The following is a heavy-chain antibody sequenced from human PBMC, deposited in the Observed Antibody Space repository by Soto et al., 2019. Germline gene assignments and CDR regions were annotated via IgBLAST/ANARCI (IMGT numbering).Heavy chain of an antibody. Sequence: EVQLVESGGGLVQPGRSLRLSCAASGFTFDDYAMHWVRQAPGKGLEWVSGISWNSGSICYADSVKGRFTISRDNAKNSMYLSMNSLRAEDTALYYCAKAQFHNYGDYYFDYWGQGTLVTVSS. D-gene: IGHD4-17*01. J-gene: IGHJ4*02. CDR3: AKAQFHNYGDYYFDY. V-gene: IGHV3-9*01. CDR2: ISWNSGSI. CDR1: GFTFDDYA.